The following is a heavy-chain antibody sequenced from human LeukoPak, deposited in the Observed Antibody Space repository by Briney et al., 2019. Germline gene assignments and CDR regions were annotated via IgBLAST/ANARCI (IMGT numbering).Heavy chain of an antibody. V-gene: IGHV4-59*01. Sequence: SETLSLTCTVSGGSISSYYWSWIRQPPGKGLEWIGYIYYSGSTNYNPSLKSRVTISVDTSKNQFSLKLSSVTAADTAVYYCAIESQLLEAFDIWGQGTMVTVSS. D-gene: IGHD2-2*01. J-gene: IGHJ3*02. CDR3: AIESQLLEAFDI. CDR2: IYYSGST. CDR1: GGSISSYY.